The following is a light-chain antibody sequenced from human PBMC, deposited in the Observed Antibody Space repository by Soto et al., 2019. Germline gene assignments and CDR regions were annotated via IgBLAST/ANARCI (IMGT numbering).Light chain of an antibody. Sequence: QSVLTQPRSVSGSPGQSVTISCTGTSSDVGGHNHVSWYQQHPGKAPKAIIYDVIKRPSGVPDRFSGSKSGNTASLTISGLQAEDEADYYCCSYAGTSNYVFGTGTKVTVL. CDR3: CSYAGTSNYV. CDR1: SSDVGGHNH. CDR2: DVI. J-gene: IGLJ1*01. V-gene: IGLV2-11*01.